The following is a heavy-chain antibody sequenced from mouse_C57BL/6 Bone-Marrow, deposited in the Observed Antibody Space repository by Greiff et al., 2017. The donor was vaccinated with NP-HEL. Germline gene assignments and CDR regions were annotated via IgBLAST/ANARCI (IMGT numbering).Heavy chain of an antibody. CDR2: IRNKANGYTT. CDR1: GFTFTDYY. Sequence: EVKLVESGGGLVQPGGSLSLSCAASGFTFTDYYMSWVRQPPGKALEWLGFIRNKANGYTTEYSASVKGRFTISRDNSQSILYLQMNALRAEDSATYYCARSYYDYDEGAMDYWGQGTSVTVSS. CDR3: ARSYYDYDEGAMDY. D-gene: IGHD2-4*01. J-gene: IGHJ4*01. V-gene: IGHV7-3*01.